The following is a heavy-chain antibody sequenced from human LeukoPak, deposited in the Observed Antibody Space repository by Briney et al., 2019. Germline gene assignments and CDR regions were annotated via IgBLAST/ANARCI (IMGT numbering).Heavy chain of an antibody. V-gene: IGHV3-15*01. D-gene: IGHD2-2*01. J-gene: IGHJ5*02. CDR2: IKSRTAGGTT. CDR1: GFTFSNAW. Sequence: GGSLRLSCAASGFTFSNAWINWVRQAPGKGLEWVGRIKSRTAGGTTDYAAPVRGRFTISRDDSKNMLFLQMNNLKTEDTAMYCCATLYHFDPWGQGTLVTVSS. CDR3: ATLYHFDP.